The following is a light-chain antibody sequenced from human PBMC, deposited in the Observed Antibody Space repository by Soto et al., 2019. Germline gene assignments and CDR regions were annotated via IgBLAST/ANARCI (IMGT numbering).Light chain of an antibody. CDR2: EVN. CDR1: SNDVGGYNY. CDR3: SSYTRSSTVV. V-gene: IGLV2-14*01. Sequence: QSALTQPASVSGSPGQSITISCTGTSNDVGGYNYVSWYQQHPGKAPKLMISEVNNRPSGVSNRFSGSKSGNTASLTISGLQAEDEADYFCSSYTRSSTVVFGGGTQLTVL. J-gene: IGLJ2*01.